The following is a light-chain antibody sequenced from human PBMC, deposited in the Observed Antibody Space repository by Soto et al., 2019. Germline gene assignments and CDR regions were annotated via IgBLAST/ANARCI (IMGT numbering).Light chain of an antibody. CDR2: EVS. Sequence: HSVLTQPPSASGSPGMSVTLSCSGTDNDVGRYDYVSWYQQHPGKAPKLLIYEVSKRPSGVPDRFSASKSGNTASLTVSGLQGEDEADYYCMSYVGGNSVAFGGGTKVTVL. V-gene: IGLV2-8*01. CDR1: DNDVGRYDY. CDR3: MSYVGGNSVA. J-gene: IGLJ2*01.